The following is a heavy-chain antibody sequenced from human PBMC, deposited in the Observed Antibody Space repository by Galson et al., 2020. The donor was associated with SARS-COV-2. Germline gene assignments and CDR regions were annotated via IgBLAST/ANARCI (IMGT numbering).Heavy chain of an antibody. CDR3: ARVGYCSGGSCQIFDY. CDR1: GYSFTSYW. Sequence: GESLKISCKGSGYSFTSYWIGWVRQMPGKGLEWMGIIYPGDSDTRYSPSFQGQVTISADKSISTAYLQWSSLKASDTAMYYCARVGYCSGGSCQIFDYWGQGTLVTVSS. D-gene: IGHD2-15*01. CDR2: IYPGDSDT. J-gene: IGHJ4*02. V-gene: IGHV5-51*01.